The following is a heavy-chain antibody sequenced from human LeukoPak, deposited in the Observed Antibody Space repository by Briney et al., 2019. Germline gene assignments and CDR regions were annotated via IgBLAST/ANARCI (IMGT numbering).Heavy chain of an antibody. V-gene: IGHV4-34*01. Sequence: SETLSLTCAVYGGSFSGYYWSWIRQPPGKGLEWIGEINHSGSTNYNPSLKSRVTISVDTSKNQFSLKLSSVTAADTAVYYCARAYCGGDCYSSPPGFDYWGQGTLVTVSS. J-gene: IGHJ4*02. CDR1: GGSFSGYY. CDR2: INHSGST. D-gene: IGHD2-21*02. CDR3: ARAYCGGDCYSSPPGFDY.